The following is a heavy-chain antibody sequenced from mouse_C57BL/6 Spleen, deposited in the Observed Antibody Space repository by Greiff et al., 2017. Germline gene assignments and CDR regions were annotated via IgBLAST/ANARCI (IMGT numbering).Heavy chain of an antibody. V-gene: IGHV1-81*01. Sequence: VQLQLSGAELARPGASVKLSCKASGYTFTSYGISWVKQRTGQGLEWIGEIYPRSGNTYYNEKFKGKATLTADKSSSTAYMELRSLTSEDSAVYFCARCTTVVAPYAMDYWGQGTSVTVSS. J-gene: IGHJ4*01. D-gene: IGHD1-1*01. CDR1: GYTFTSYG. CDR2: IYPRSGNT. CDR3: ARCTTVVAPYAMDY.